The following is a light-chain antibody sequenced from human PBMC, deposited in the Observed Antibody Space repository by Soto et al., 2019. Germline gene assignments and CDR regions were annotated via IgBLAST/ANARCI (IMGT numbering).Light chain of an antibody. J-gene: IGKJ2*01. Sequence: EIVLTQSPATLSLSPGERATLSCRASQSVSSYLAWYQQKPGQAPRLLIYDASNRATGIPARFSGRGSGTYFTLTISSLEPEDFAVYYCQQYGSSPPLYTFGQGTKVDIK. CDR3: QQYGSSPPLYT. CDR1: QSVSSY. V-gene: IGKV3-11*01. CDR2: DAS.